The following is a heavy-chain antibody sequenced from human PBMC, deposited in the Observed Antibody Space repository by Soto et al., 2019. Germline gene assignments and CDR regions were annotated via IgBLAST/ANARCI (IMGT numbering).Heavy chain of an antibody. V-gene: IGHV3-30*18. CDR3: AKGPAIAVVPAAMNYYYGMEV. D-gene: IGHD2-2*01. Sequence: PGGSLRLSCXAXEFTFSSYGMHSVRQAPGKGLEWVAVISYDGSNKYYADSVKGRFTISRDNSKNTLYLQMNSLRAEDTAVYYCAKGPAIAVVPAAMNYYYGMEVWGQGTTVTVSS. CDR1: EFTFSSYG. J-gene: IGHJ6*02. CDR2: ISYDGSNK.